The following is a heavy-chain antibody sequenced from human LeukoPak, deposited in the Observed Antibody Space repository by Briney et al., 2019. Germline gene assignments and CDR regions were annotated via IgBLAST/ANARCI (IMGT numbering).Heavy chain of an antibody. V-gene: IGHV5-51*01. Sequence: GESLKISCKGSGYSFTSYWIGWVRQVPGKGLEWMGIIYPGDSDTRYSPSFQGQVTISADKSISTAYLQWSSLKASDTAMYYCARRSLGIVVVKDAFDIWGQGTMVTVSS. D-gene: IGHD3-22*01. CDR3: ARRSLGIVVVKDAFDI. J-gene: IGHJ3*02. CDR1: GYSFTSYW. CDR2: IYPGDSDT.